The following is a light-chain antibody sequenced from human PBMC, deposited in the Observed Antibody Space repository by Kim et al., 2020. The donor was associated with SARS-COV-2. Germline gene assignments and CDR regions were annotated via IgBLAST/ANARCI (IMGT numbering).Light chain of an antibody. V-gene: IGLV3-25*03. CDR3: QSADSSGTYVV. Sequence: SPGQTARITCSGDALPKQYAYWYQQKSGQAPVMLIYKDSERPSGIPERFSVSSSGTRVTLTISGVQAEDEGDYYCQSADSSGTYVVFGGGTQLTV. CDR1: ALPKQY. CDR2: KDS. J-gene: IGLJ2*01.